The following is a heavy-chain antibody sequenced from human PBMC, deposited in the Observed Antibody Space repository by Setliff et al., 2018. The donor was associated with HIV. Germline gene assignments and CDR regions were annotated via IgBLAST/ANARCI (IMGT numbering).Heavy chain of an antibody. Sequence: ASVKVSCKASGYTFTGYYMHWVRQAPGQGLEWMGRINPNSGGTNYAQKFQGRVTMTRDTSISTAYMELSRLRSDDTAVYYCARGLLGLLPPENYWGQGTLVTVS. D-gene: IGHD3-22*01. J-gene: IGHJ4*02. CDR3: ARGLLGLLPPENY. CDR1: GYTFTGYY. CDR2: INPNSGGT. V-gene: IGHV1-2*06.